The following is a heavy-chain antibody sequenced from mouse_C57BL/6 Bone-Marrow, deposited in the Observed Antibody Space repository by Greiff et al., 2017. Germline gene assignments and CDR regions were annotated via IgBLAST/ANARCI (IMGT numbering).Heavy chain of an antibody. CDR3: ASSPLLSITTVPQFAY. J-gene: IGHJ3*01. V-gene: IGHV1-39*01. CDR2: INPNYGTT. CDR1: GYSFTDYN. Sequence: EVKLQQSGPELVKPGASVKISCKASGYSFTDYNMNWVKQSNGKSLEWIGVINPNYGTTSYNQKFKGKATLTVDQSSSTAYMQLNSLTSEDSAVYYCASSPLLSITTVPQFAYWGQGTLVTVSA. D-gene: IGHD1-1*01.